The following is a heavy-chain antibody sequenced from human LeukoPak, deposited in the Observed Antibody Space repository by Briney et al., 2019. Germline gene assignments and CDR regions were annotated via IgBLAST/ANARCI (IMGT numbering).Heavy chain of an antibody. J-gene: IGHJ4*02. CDR2: INSDGSTT. V-gene: IGHV3-74*01. CDR3: ARAGGYGGVLNF. CDR1: GFTFSDYW. D-gene: IGHD3-22*01. Sequence: GSLRLSCAASGFTFSDYWMHWVRQAPGKGLVWVSLINSDGSTTTYGDSVRGRFTISRDNAKNTLNLQMNSVTAEDTAVYYCARAGGYGGVLNFWGQGTLVTVSS.